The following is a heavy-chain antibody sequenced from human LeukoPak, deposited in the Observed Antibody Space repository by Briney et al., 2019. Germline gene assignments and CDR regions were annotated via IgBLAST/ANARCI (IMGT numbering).Heavy chain of an antibody. CDR1: GFTFSSYE. CDR2: ISSSGSTI. D-gene: IGHD4-17*01. V-gene: IGHV3-48*03. J-gene: IGHJ5*02. CDR3: ARGVTTDLVLVS. Sequence: PGGSLRLSCAASGFTFSSYEMNWVRQAPGKGLEWVSYISSSGSTIYYADSVKGRFTISRDNAKNSLYLQMNSLRAEDTAVYYCARGVTTDLVLVSWGQGTLVTVSS.